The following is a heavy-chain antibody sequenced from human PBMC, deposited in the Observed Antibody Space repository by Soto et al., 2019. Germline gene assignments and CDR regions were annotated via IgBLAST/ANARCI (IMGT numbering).Heavy chain of an antibody. CDR1: GYSFTTYW. V-gene: IGHV5-10-1*01. D-gene: IGHD3-22*01. Sequence: PGESLKISCEASGYSFTTYWISWVRQMPGKGLEWMGRIDPSDSYTNYSPSFQGHVTISADKSISTAYLQWSSLKASDTAMYYCARLIYDSSGYYYVPNGMDVWGQGTTVTVSS. J-gene: IGHJ6*02. CDR3: ARLIYDSSGYYYVPNGMDV. CDR2: IDPSDSYT.